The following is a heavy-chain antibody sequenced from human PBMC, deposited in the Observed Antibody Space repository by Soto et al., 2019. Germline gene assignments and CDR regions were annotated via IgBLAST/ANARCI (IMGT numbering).Heavy chain of an antibody. J-gene: IGHJ4*02. CDR1: GFTFSSYW. V-gene: IGHV3-7*01. CDR3: ARDPVRGDGYTLDY. Sequence: GGSLRLSCAAPGFTFSSYWMSWVRQAPGKGLEWVANIKPDGSKTNYVDSVKGRFTISRDNAKSSLYLQVNSLRAEDSAVYYCARDPVRGDGYTLDYWGQGALVTVSS. D-gene: IGHD3-10*01. CDR2: IKPDGSKT.